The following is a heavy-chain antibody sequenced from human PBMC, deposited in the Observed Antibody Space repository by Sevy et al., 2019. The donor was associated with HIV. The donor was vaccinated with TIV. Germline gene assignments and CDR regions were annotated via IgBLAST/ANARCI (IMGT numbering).Heavy chain of an antibody. D-gene: IGHD2-2*01. CDR2: VSFDGDST. CDR3: AKRGGHDTSGYVSYYYYGMDV. J-gene: IGHJ6*02. Sequence: GGSLRLSCAASGFSFRNYDMHWVRQAPGKGLEWLALVSFDGDSTYSADSVKGRFTSSRDNSKNTRYLQMTSLRVEDTAIYYCAKRGGHDTSGYVSYYYYGMDVWGQGTTVTVSS. CDR1: GFSFRNYD. V-gene: IGHV3-30*18.